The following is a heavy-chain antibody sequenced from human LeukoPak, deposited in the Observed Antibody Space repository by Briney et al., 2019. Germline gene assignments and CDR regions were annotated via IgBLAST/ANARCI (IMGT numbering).Heavy chain of an antibody. D-gene: IGHD2-8*01. Sequence: GGSLRLSCAASGFTFSDHYMDWVRQAPGKGLEWVGRIRNKANSYTTEYAASVKGRFTISRDDSENSLYLQMNSLKIEDTAMYYCARTIPDCTDGVCSSFDYWGQGTLVTVSS. V-gene: IGHV3-72*01. CDR3: ARTIPDCTDGVCSSFDY. J-gene: IGHJ4*02. CDR1: GFTFSDHY. CDR2: IRNKANSYTT.